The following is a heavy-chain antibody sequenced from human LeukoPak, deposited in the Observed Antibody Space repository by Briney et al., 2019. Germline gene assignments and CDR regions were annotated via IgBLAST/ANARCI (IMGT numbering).Heavy chain of an antibody. CDR3: ARILGVTDILTGYYNSSDD. Sequence: SQTLSLTCTVSGGSISSGSYYWSWIRQPAGKGLEWIGRIYTSGSTNYNPSLKSRVTISVDTSKNQFSLKLSSVTAADTAVYYCARILGVTDILTGYYNSSDDWGQGTLVTVSS. CDR1: GGSISSGSYY. D-gene: IGHD3-9*01. CDR2: IYTSGST. V-gene: IGHV4-61*02. J-gene: IGHJ4*02.